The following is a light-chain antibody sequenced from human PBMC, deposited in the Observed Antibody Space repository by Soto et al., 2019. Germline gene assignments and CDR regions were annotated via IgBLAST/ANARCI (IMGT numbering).Light chain of an antibody. CDR1: QSFRSN. Sequence: EIVLTQSPGTLSVSPGGRATLSCTARQSFRSNFLAWYQQKPGQPPRLLIHDASSRATGIPARFSGSGSGTDFTLTISSLEPEDFAVYYCQQRNNWPPSITFGPGTRLEIK. CDR3: QQRNNWPPSIT. V-gene: IGKV3D-20*02. J-gene: IGKJ5*01. CDR2: DAS.